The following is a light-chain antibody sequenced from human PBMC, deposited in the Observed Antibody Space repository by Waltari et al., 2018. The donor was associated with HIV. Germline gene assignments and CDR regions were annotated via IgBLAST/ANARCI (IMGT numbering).Light chain of an antibody. CDR1: GGSIASNY. CDR3: QSYDSITWV. V-gene: IGLV6-57*02. J-gene: IGLJ3*02. Sequence: NFMLTQPHSVSESPGKTVTISCTGSGGSIASNYVQWYQQRPGSAPTTVIYEHNQRPSGVPDRFSVSIDSSSNSASLTISGLKTEDEAYYYWQSYDSITWVFCGGTKLTVL. CDR2: EHN.